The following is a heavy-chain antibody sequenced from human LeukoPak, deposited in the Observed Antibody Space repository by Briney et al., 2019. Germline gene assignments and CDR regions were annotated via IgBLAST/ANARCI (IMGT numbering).Heavy chain of an antibody. CDR1: GYTFTSYG. V-gene: IGHV1-18*01. Sequence: ASVKVSCKASGYTFTSYGISWVRQAPGQGLEWMGWISAYNGNTNYAQKLQGRVTMTTDTSTSTAYMELRSLRSDDTAVYYCARDRVPYCSSTSCYGIAAAELDYWAREPWSPSPQ. J-gene: IGHJ4*02. D-gene: IGHD2-2*01. CDR3: ARDRVPYCSSTSCYGIAAAELDY. CDR2: ISAYNGNT.